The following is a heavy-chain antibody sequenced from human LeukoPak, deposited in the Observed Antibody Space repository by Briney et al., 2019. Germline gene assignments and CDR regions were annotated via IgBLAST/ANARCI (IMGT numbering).Heavy chain of an antibody. J-gene: IGHJ6*03. CDR2: VYASRSS. CDR1: GGSISSYY. V-gene: IGHV4-4*09. Sequence: SYTQSLTCTVSGGSISSYYWSWIRQPPATALEGTGYVYASRSSNYHPSLKSRVTISVDTFKNQFSLKLSSVTAADTAVYYCARQWFGELWPCPGYMDVWGKGTTVTVSS. D-gene: IGHD3-10*01. CDR3: ARQWFGELWPCPGYMDV.